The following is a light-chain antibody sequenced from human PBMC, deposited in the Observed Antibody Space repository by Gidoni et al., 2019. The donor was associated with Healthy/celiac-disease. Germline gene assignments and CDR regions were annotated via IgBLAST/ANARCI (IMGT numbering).Light chain of an antibody. CDR1: QSVTSY. Sequence: ILFTQSPATLSFYPGERATLSCRASQSVTSYIAWYQQKPVQAPRLLIYDASNRPTYIPARFSGSGSGTDFTLTISSLDPEDLAVYYCQQRSNWPPGFTFGPGTKVDIK. CDR3: QQRSNWPPGFT. V-gene: IGKV3-11*01. CDR2: DAS. J-gene: IGKJ3*01.